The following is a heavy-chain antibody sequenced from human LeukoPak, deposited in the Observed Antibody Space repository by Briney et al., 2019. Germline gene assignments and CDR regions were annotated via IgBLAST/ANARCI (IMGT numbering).Heavy chain of an antibody. D-gene: IGHD6-13*01. J-gene: IGHJ6*03. Sequence: GGSLSLSCAASGFTFSSYSMNWVRQAPGKGLEWVSSISSSSSYIYYADSVKGRFTISRDNAKNSLYLQMNSLRAEDTAVYYCAREAEGSSWFSHYYYYYYMDVWGKGTTVTVSS. V-gene: IGHV3-21*01. CDR2: ISSSSSYI. CDR3: AREAEGSSWFSHYYYYYYMDV. CDR1: GFTFSSYS.